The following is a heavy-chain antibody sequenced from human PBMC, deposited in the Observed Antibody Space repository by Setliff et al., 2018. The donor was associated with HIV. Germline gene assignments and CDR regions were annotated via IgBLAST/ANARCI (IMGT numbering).Heavy chain of an antibody. CDR3: ASRVYYYDSSGYLREEGFDP. CDR2: IYHSGST. Sequence: SETLSLTCTVSGGSISSSNYYWGWIRQPPGKGLEYIGSIYHSGSTYYNPSLKSRVTISVDTSKNQFSLKLNSVTAADPAVYYCASRVYYYDSSGYLREEGFDPWGQGTLVTVS. J-gene: IGHJ5*02. V-gene: IGHV4-39*01. CDR1: GGSISSSNYY. D-gene: IGHD3-22*01.